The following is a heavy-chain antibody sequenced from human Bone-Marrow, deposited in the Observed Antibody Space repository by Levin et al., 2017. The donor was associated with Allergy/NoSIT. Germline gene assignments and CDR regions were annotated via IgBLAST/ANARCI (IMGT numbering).Heavy chain of an antibody. CDR3: AKDRSLERRGIFDY. Sequence: GESLKISCAASGFTFSSYAMSWVRQAPGKGLEWVSAISGSGGDTYYADSVKGRFTISRDNSKNTLYLQMNSLRAEDTAVYFCAKDRSLERRGIFDYWGQGALVTVSS. D-gene: IGHD1-1*01. V-gene: IGHV3-23*01. CDR1: GFTFSSYA. CDR2: ISGSGGDT. J-gene: IGHJ4*02.